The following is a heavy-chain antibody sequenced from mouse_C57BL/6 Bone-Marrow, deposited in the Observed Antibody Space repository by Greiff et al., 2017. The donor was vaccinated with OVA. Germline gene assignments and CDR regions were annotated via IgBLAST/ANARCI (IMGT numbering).Heavy chain of an antibody. CDR1: GYTFTSYW. CDR2: IYPSDSYT. CDR3: AREAQAPDYAMDY. J-gene: IGHJ4*01. Sequence: QVQLQQPGAELVMPGASVKLSCKASGYTFTSYWMHWVKQRPGQGLEWIGEIYPSDSYTNYNQKFKGKSTLTVDKSSSTAYMQLSSLTSEDSAVYYCAREAQAPDYAMDYWGQGTSVTVSS. D-gene: IGHD3-2*02. V-gene: IGHV1-69*01.